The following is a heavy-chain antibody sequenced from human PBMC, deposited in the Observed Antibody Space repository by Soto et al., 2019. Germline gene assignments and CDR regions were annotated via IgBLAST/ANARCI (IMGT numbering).Heavy chain of an antibody. CDR2: IYHSGGT. Sequence: SETLSLTCTVSGYSISSGYYWGWIRQPPGKGLEWIGSIYHSGGTYYNPSLKSRVTISVDTSKNQFSLKLSSVTAADTAVYYCASTRGDGNYYDSSGSFDYWGQGTLVTVSS. J-gene: IGHJ4*02. V-gene: IGHV4-38-2*02. D-gene: IGHD3-22*01. CDR1: GYSISSGYY. CDR3: ASTRGDGNYYDSSGSFDY.